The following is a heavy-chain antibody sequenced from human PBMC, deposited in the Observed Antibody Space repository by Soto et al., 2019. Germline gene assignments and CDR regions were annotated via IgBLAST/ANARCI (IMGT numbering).Heavy chain of an antibody. Sequence: PSETLSLTCAVSGGSISSSNWWSWVRQPPGKGLEWIGEIYHSGSTNYNPSLKSRVTISVDKSKNQFSLKLSSVTAADTAVYYCARVGGQYSSGWNYYYYGMDVWGQGTTVTVSS. CDR3: ARVGGQYSSGWNYYYYGMDV. J-gene: IGHJ6*02. V-gene: IGHV4-4*02. D-gene: IGHD6-19*01. CDR2: IYHSGST. CDR1: GGSISSSNW.